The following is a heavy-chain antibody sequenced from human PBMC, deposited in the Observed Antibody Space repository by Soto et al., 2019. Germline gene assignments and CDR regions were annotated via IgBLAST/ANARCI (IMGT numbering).Heavy chain of an antibody. CDR3: AKDGAYSSSSLYYFDY. J-gene: IGHJ4*02. CDR1: GFTFSTYA. V-gene: IGHV3-23*01. D-gene: IGHD6-6*01. Sequence: EVQLLESGGRLVQPGGSVRLSCAASGFTFSTYAMNWVRQAPGKGLEWVSAISGSGDRTYYADSVRGRFTISKDSSKNTLYLQMNSLRAEDTAVYYCAKDGAYSSSSLYYFDYWGQGTLVTVSS. CDR2: ISGSGDRT.